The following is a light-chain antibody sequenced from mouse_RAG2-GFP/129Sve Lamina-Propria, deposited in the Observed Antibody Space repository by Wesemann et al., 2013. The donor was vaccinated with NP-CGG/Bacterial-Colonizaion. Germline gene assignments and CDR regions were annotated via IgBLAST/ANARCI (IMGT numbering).Light chain of an antibody. V-gene: IGKV8-30*01. CDR3: QQYSSYPLT. CDR2: WAS. Sequence: DIVMSQSPSSLAVSVGEKVTMSCKSSQSLLNSSNQKNYLAWYQQKPGQSPKLLIYWASTRESGVPDRFTGSGSGTDFTLTISNMQSEDLADYFCQQYSSYPLTFGAGTKLELK. J-gene: IGKJ5*01. CDR1: QSLLNSSNQKNY.